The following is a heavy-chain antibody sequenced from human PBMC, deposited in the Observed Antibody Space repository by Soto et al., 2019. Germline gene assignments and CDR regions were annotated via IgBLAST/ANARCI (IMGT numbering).Heavy chain of an antibody. CDR1: GFTFSNAW. Sequence: GGSLRLSCAASGFTFSNAWMSWVRQAPGKGLEWVGRIKSKTDGGTTDYAAPVKGRFTISRDDSKNTLYLQMNSLKTEDTAVYYCTTAPEMVRGVMLGLYNWFDPWGQGTLVTVSS. V-gene: IGHV3-15*01. J-gene: IGHJ5*02. CDR3: TTAPEMVRGVMLGLYNWFDP. CDR2: IKSKTDGGTT. D-gene: IGHD3-10*01.